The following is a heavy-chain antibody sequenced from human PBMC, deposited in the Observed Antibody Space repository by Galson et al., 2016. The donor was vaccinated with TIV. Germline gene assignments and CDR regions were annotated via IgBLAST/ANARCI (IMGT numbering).Heavy chain of an antibody. CDR3: ARDHPLSTVFIAYPGKPYHGLDV. V-gene: IGHV4-4*07. Sequence: GKGLEWIGSISHSGVAHYRPSLMSRVTMSVDTSKNQFSLKLISVTAADTAVYYCARDHPLSTVFIAYPGKPYHGLDVWGQGTAVTVSS. J-gene: IGHJ6*02. D-gene: IGHD2/OR15-2a*01. CDR2: ISHSGVA.